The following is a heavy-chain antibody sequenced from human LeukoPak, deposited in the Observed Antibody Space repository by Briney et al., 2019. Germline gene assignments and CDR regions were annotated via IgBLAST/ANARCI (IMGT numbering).Heavy chain of an antibody. Sequence: ASVKVSCKVSGYTLTELSMHWGRQAPGKGLEWMGGFDPEDGETIYAQKFQGRVTMTEDTSTDTAYMELSSLRSEDTAVYYCATTAYSSSSNYYYYMDVWGKGTTVTVSS. D-gene: IGHD6-6*01. CDR3: ATTAYSSSSNYYYYMDV. V-gene: IGHV1-24*01. J-gene: IGHJ6*03. CDR2: FDPEDGET. CDR1: GYTLTELS.